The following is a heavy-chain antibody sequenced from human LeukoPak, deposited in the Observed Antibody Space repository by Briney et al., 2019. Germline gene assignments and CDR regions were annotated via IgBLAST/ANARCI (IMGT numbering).Heavy chain of an antibody. D-gene: IGHD3-22*01. Sequence: SETLSLTCTVSGGSISGGRSYWGWIRQPPGKGLEWVGTVFYSGTTYYNPSLKSRVTISVDTSKNQLSLKLSSVTAADTALYHCAVPDYDTSGYHNDFWGQGTLVTVSS. CDR1: GGSISGGRSY. J-gene: IGHJ4*02. CDR3: AVPDYDTSGYHNDF. V-gene: IGHV4-39*01. CDR2: VFYSGTT.